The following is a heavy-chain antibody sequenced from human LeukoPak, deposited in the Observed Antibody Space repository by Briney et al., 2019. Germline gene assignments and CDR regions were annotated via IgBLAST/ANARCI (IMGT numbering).Heavy chain of an antibody. CDR3: ARDLIPTTLDWSYYMDV. Sequence: GGSLRLSCAASGFTFSSYSMNWVRQAPGKGLEWVSSISSSSSYIYYADSVKGRFTISRDNAKNSLYLQMNSLRAEDTAVYYCARDLIPTTLDWSYYMDVWGKGTTVTVSS. D-gene: IGHD1-1*01. CDR1: GFTFSSYS. J-gene: IGHJ6*03. V-gene: IGHV3-21*01. CDR2: ISSSSSYI.